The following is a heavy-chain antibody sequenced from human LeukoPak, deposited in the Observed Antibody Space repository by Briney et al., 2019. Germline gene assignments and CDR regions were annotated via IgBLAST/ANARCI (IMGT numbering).Heavy chain of an antibody. CDR1: GGSISSSSYY. V-gene: IGHV4-39*01. CDR2: IYYSGST. CDR3: RYSGYDGEYNWFDP. J-gene: IGHJ5*02. Sequence: PSETLSLTCTVSGGSISSSSYYWGWIRQPPGKGLEWIGSIYYSGSTYYNPSLKSRVTISVDTSKNQFSLKLSSVTAADTAVYYCRYSGYDGEYNWFDPWGQGTLVTVSS. D-gene: IGHD5-12*01.